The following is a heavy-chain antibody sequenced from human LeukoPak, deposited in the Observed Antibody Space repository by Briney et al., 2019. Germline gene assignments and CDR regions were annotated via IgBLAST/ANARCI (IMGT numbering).Heavy chain of an antibody. D-gene: IGHD3-16*02. Sequence: SETLSLTCAVYGGSFSGYYWSWIRQPPGTGLEWIGEINLRGSTNYNPSLKGRVTISVDTSKNQFSLKLSSVTAADTAVYYCARGHRNYDYVWGSYQFDYWGQGTLVTVSS. V-gene: IGHV4-34*01. CDR2: INLRGST. CDR3: ARGHRNYDYVWGSYQFDY. J-gene: IGHJ4*02. CDR1: GGSFSGYY.